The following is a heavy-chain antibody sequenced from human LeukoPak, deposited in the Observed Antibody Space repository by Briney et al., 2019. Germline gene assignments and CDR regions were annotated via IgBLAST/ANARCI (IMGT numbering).Heavy chain of an antibody. Sequence: SVKVSCKASGGTFRSYAISWVRQAPGQGLEWVGRIIPIFGTANYAQKFQGRVTITTDESTSTAYMELSSLRSEDTAVYYCARDSVYVWGSYRFDYWGQGTLVTVSS. CDR3: ARDSVYVWGSYRFDY. J-gene: IGHJ4*02. CDR2: IIPIFGTA. CDR1: GGTFRSYA. V-gene: IGHV1-69*05. D-gene: IGHD3-16*02.